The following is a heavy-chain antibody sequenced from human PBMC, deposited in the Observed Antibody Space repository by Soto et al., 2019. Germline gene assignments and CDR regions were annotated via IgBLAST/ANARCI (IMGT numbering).Heavy chain of an antibody. CDR1: GFTFITYD. J-gene: IGHJ4*02. V-gene: IGHV1-8*01. CDR2: MNPNNGNA. Sequence: QVQLLQSGAEVKKPGASVKVSCKASGFTFITYDFSWVRQAAGQGLEWMGWMNPNNGNAGVAQKFRGRINMTRNTSISTAYLELSSLRSDDSAVYFCARRKERSGPYYLDLWGQGTQVTVSS. CDR3: ARRKERSGPYYLDL. D-gene: IGHD6-25*01.